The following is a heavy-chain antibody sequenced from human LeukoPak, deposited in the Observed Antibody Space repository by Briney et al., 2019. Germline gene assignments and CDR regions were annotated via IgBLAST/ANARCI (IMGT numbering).Heavy chain of an antibody. D-gene: IGHD3-10*01. CDR3: AKDPLYILWFGELSNFDY. J-gene: IGHJ4*02. CDR2: ISYDGSNK. Sequence: AGGSLRLSCAASGFTFSSYAMHWVRQAPGKGLEWVAVISYDGSNKYYADSVKGRFTISRDNSKNTLYLQMNSLRAEDTAVYYCAKDPLYILWFGELSNFDYWGQGTLVTVSS. CDR1: GFTFSSYA. V-gene: IGHV3-30-3*01.